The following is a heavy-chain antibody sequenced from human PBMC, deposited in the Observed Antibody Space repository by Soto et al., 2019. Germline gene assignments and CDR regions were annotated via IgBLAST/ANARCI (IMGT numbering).Heavy chain of an antibody. D-gene: IGHD6-13*01. CDR2: VNTYNGNP. J-gene: IGHJ4*02. CDR1: GYTFTDYA. CDR3: ARDSQYSTSWQRFDS. Sequence: QVQLVQSGVEVKKPGASVKVSCKASGYTFTDYAISWVRQAPGRGLVWMGWVNTYNGNPNYAQIFQGRVTMTTDTSTDTAYMELRSLKSDDSAVYYCARDSQYSTSWQRFDSWGQGTLVTVSS. V-gene: IGHV1-18*01.